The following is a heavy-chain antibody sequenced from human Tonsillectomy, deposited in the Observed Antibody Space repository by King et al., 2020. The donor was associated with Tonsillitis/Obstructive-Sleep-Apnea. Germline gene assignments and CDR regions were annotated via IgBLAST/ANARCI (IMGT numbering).Heavy chain of an antibody. V-gene: IGHV3-30*04. CDR2: ISYDGNNK. D-gene: IGHD4-17*01. Sequence: QVQLVESGGGVVQPGRSLRLSCAASGFTFSTYAMHWVRQAPGKGLEWVAFISYDGNNKFYADSVKGRFTISRDNSKNMLYLQMNSLRAEDTAVYYCARDLWPRDLNGDYPEGAFDYWGQGTLVTVSS. CDR1: GFTFSTYA. J-gene: IGHJ4*02. CDR3: ARDLWPRDLNGDYPEGAFDY.